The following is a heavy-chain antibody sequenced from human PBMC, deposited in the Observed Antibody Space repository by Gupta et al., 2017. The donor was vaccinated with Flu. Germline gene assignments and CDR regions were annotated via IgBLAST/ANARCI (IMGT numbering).Heavy chain of an antibody. J-gene: IGHJ4*02. CDR3: ARVAPIQLCKDY. Sequence: EVQLVESWGGLVKPGGSLRLSCAASGLTFSSYSMNWVRQAPGKGLEWVSSISSSSSYIYYADSVKGRFTISRDNAKNSLYLQMNSLRAEDTAVYYCARVAPIQLCKDYWGQATLVTVSS. CDR2: ISSSSSYI. CDR1: GLTFSSYS. D-gene: IGHD5-18*01. V-gene: IGHV3-21*01.